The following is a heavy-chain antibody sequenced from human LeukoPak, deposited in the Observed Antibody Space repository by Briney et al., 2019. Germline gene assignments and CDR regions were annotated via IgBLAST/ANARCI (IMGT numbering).Heavy chain of an antibody. CDR3: ARDLVYGSGSCGH. CDR2: INGEGGT. Sequence: GGSLRLSCAASGFTFSNYWMQWVRHAPGKGLVWVSRINGEGGTSYADSVKGRFTISRDNAKNTAHLQMNSLRAEDTAVYYCARDLVYGSGSCGHWGQGTLVTVSS. D-gene: IGHD3-10*01. J-gene: IGHJ4*02. CDR1: GFTFSNYW. V-gene: IGHV3-74*01.